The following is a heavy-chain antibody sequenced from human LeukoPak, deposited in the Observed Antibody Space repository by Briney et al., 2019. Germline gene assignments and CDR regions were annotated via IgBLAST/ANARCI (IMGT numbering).Heavy chain of an antibody. J-gene: IGHJ4*02. CDR2: ISSSSSTI. D-gene: IGHD1-26*01. CDR1: GFTFSSYS. CDR3: ARVVGATTDY. Sequence: GGSLRLSCAASGFTFSSYSMNWVRQAPGKGLEWVSYISSSSSTIYYADSVKGRFTISRDNAKNSLYLQMNSLRAEDTAVYYCARVVGATTDYWGQGTLVTVSS. V-gene: IGHV3-48*01.